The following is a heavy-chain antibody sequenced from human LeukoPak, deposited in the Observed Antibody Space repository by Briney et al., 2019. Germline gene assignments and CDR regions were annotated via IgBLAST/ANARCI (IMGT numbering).Heavy chain of an antibody. V-gene: IGHV3-23*01. J-gene: IGHJ4*02. CDR1: GFTFDDHG. D-gene: IGHD3-3*01. Sequence: GGSLRLSCEASGFTFDDHGLSWVRQAPGKGLEWVSAISGSGGSTYYADSVKGRFTISRDNSKNTLYLQMNSLRAEDTAVYYCAKTGDFWSGYYYWGQGTLVTVSS. CDR3: AKTGDFWSGYYY. CDR2: ISGSGGST.